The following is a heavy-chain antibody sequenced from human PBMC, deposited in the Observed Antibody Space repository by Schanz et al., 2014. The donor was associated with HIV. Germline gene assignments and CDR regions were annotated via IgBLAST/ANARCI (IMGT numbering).Heavy chain of an antibody. D-gene: IGHD6-13*01. CDR2: ISDDGSSK. V-gene: IGHV3-30*03. J-gene: IGHJ6*02. CDR3: ARIATWDYYGMDV. CDR1: GFSFSNFG. Sequence: QVHLVESGGGVVQPGRSLRLSCEVSGFSFSNFGMHWVRQAPGKGLEWVAVISDDGSSKFYADSVKGRFTISRDNSKNTLYLQMNSLRAEDTAVYFCARIATWDYYGMDVWGQGTTVTVSS.